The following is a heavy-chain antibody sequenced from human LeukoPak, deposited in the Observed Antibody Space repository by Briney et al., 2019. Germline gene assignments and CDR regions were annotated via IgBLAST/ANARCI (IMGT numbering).Heavy chain of an antibody. V-gene: IGHV4-39*01. CDR3: ARRWCGDLGWFDP. CDR1: GGSISSSSYY. D-gene: IGHD3-10*01. CDR2: IYYSGST. J-gene: IGHJ5*02. Sequence: SETLSLTCTVSGGSISSSSYYWGWIRQPPGKGLEWIGSIYYSGSTYYNPFLKSRVTISVDTSKNQFSLKLSSVTAADTAVYYCARRWCGDLGWFDPWGQGTRVTFSS.